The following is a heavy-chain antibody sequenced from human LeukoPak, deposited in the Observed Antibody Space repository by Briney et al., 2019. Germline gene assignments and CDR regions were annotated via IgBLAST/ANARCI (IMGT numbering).Heavy chain of an antibody. D-gene: IGHD2/OR15-2a*01. CDR3: ASPLSTAPPHDAFDI. J-gene: IGHJ3*02. CDR1: GYTFTSYY. Sequence: GASVKVSCKASGYTFTSYYMHWVRQAPGQGLEWMGIINPSGGSTSYAQKFQGRVTMTRDMSTSTVYMELSSLRSEDTAVYYCASPLSTAPPHDAFDIWGQGTMVTVSS. CDR2: INPSGGST. V-gene: IGHV1-46*01.